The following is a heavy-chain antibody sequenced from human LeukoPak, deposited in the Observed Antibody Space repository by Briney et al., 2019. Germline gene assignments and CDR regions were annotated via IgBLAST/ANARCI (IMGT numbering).Heavy chain of an antibody. V-gene: IGHV4-30-4*08. CDR1: GGSISSGDCY. J-gene: IGHJ4*02. D-gene: IGHD1-26*01. Sequence: SQTLSLTCTVSGGSISSGDCYWSWIRQPPGKGLEWIGYIYYSGSTYYNPSLKSRVTISVDTSKNQFSLKLSSVTAADTAVYYCARDSGSFYFDYWGQGTLVTVSS. CDR3: ARDSGSFYFDY. CDR2: IYYSGST.